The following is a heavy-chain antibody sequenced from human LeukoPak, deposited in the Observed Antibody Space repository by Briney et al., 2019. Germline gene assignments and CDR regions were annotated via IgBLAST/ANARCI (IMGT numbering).Heavy chain of an antibody. CDR3: ARISGSSWAYDY. CDR2: IYYSGST. V-gene: IGHV4-30-4*08. Sequence: SETLSLTCTVSGGSISSGDYYWSWIRQPPGKGLEWIGYIYYSGSTYYNPSLKSRVTISVDTSKNQFSLKVSSVTAADTAVYYCARISGSSWAYDYWGQGTLVTVSS. CDR1: GGSISSGDYY. D-gene: IGHD6-13*01. J-gene: IGHJ4*02.